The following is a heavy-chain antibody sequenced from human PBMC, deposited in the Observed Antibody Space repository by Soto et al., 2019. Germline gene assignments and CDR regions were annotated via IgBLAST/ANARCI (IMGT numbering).Heavy chain of an antibody. V-gene: IGHV3-30-3*01. CDR3: ARQYEGAFDI. D-gene: IGHD2-8*01. J-gene: IGHJ3*02. Sequence: PWGSLRLSCAASGFTFSSYAMHCFRQAPVKGLEWVAVISYDGSNKYYADSVKGRFTISRDNSKNTLYLQMNSLRAEDTAVYYCARQYEGAFDIWGQGTMVTVSS. CDR2: ISYDGSNK. CDR1: GFTFSSYA.